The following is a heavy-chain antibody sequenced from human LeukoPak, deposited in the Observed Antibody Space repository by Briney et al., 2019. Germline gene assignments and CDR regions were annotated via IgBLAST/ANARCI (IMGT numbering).Heavy chain of an antibody. Sequence: SETLSLTCTVSGVSISSYYWSWLRQPPGKGLEWIGYIYYSGSTNYNPSPKSRVTISVDTSKNQFSLKLSSVTAADTAVYYCARAVAGHRKFDYWGQGTLVTVSS. D-gene: IGHD6-19*01. V-gene: IGHV4-59*01. CDR3: ARAVAGHRKFDY. CDR2: IYYSGST. CDR1: GVSISSYY. J-gene: IGHJ4*02.